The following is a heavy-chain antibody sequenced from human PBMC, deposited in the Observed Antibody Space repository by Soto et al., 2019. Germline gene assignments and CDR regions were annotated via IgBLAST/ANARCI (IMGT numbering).Heavy chain of an antibody. CDR3: ARLPFPWGGFDP. CDR2: ISGSGRTI. D-gene: IGHD3-16*01. J-gene: IGHJ5*02. CDR1: GIVFSDY. V-gene: IGHV3-11*01. Sequence: QVQLVESGGGLVKPGGSLRLSCAASGIVFSDYMSWVRQAPGKGLEWLSYISGSGRTIYTADSVKGRFTISRDHATNSLYLQINNVRTEDTAVYYCARLPFPWGGFDPWGQGTLVTVSS.